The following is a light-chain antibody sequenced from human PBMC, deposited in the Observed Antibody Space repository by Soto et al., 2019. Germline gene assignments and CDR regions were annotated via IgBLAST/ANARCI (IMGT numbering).Light chain of an antibody. CDR2: DAS. Sequence: AIPLTQSPSSLSASVGDRVTITCRASQGISSALAWYQQKPGKAPKLLIYDASSLESGVPSRFSGSGSGTDFTLTISSLQPEDFATYYCQQFNNYPHHFGQGTRLEIK. CDR1: QGISSA. J-gene: IGKJ5*01. V-gene: IGKV1D-13*01. CDR3: QQFNNYPHH.